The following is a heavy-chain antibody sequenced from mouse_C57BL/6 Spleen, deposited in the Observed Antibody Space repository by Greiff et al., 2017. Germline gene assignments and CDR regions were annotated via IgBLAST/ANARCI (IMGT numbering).Heavy chain of an antibody. CDR1: GYNFTSYW. J-gene: IGHJ3*01. CDR3: ARMNYDVGFAY. V-gene: IGHV1-55*01. D-gene: IGHD2-4*01. CDR2: IYPGSGTT. Sequence: QVQLQQPGAELVKPGASVKMSCKASGYNFTSYWITWVKQRPGLGLEWIGDIYPGSGTTNYNEKFKSKATLTVDTSSSTAYMQLSSLTSDDSAVYSGARMNYDVGFAYWGQGTLVTVSA.